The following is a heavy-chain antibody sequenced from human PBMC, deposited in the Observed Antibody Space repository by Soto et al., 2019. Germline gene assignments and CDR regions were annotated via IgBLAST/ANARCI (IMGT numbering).Heavy chain of an antibody. CDR3: VKDGPYYDILTGYYYYYYGMDV. V-gene: IGHV3-64D*06. J-gene: IGHJ6*02. D-gene: IGHD3-9*01. CDR1: GFTFSSYA. CDR2: ISSNGGST. Sequence: PGGSLRLSCSASGFTFSSYAMHWVRQAPGKGLEYVSAISSNGGSTYYADSVKGRFTISRDNSKNTLYLQMSSLRAEDTAVYYCVKDGPYYDILTGYYYYYYGMDVWGQGTTVTVSS.